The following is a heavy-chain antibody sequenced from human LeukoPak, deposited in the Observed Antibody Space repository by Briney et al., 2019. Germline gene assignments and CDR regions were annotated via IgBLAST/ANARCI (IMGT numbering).Heavy chain of an antibody. CDR2: IHSDGSP. V-gene: IGHV3-66*01. CDR1: GFTVSDNY. CDR3: ASLTVV. J-gene: IGHJ4*02. Sequence: PGGSLRLSCAASGFTVSDNYMTWVRQAPGKGLEWVSVIHSDGSPYYADSVKGRFTISRDNSKSTLYLQMTSLRAEDTAVYYCASLTVVWGQGTLVTVSS. D-gene: IGHD2-15*01.